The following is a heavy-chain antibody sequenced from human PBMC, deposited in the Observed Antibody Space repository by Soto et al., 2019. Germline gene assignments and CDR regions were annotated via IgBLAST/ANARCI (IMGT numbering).Heavy chain of an antibody. CDR1: GFTFNNYA. J-gene: IGHJ3*01. CDR2: ISGGGGST. Sequence: EVQLLESGGGLVQPGGSLRLSCAASGFTFNNYAMNWVRQAPGKGLEWVSGISGGGGSTYYADSVKGRFIISRDTSKNTRDLEMTSLRAEDTAVYYCAKGSIVVVTVIRPDDAFDVWGQGTTVTVSS. D-gene: IGHD2-21*02. V-gene: IGHV3-23*01. CDR3: AKGSIVVVTVIRPDDAFDV.